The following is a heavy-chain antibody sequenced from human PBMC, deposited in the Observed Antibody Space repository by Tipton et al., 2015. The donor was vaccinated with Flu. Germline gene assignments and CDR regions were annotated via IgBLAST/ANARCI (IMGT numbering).Heavy chain of an antibody. Sequence: SLRLSCSVSGFTVSTNYMTWVRQAPGKGLEWVSVIYSDGRAYYVDSVMGRFTVSRDDSKNMLSLQLDSLSAEDTAVYYCTRRQGANPWGQGTLVTVSS. J-gene: IGHJ5*02. D-gene: IGHD6-25*01. CDR1: GFTVSTNY. CDR2: IYSDGRA. CDR3: TRRQGANP. V-gene: IGHV3-53*01.